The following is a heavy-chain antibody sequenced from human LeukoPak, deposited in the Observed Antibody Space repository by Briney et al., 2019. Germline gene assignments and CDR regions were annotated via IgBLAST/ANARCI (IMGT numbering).Heavy chain of an antibody. CDR3: ARGPAASGYFDY. D-gene: IGHD6-13*01. CDR1: GGSISSHY. J-gene: IGHJ4*02. Sequence: ASETLSLTCSVSGGSISSHYWSWLRQPAGKGLEWIGHIYSDGSVNYNPSVKSRVTMSVDTSKNQFSLKLYFVTAADTAVFYCARGPAASGYFDYWDQGTLVTVSS. CDR2: IYSDGSV. V-gene: IGHV4-4*07.